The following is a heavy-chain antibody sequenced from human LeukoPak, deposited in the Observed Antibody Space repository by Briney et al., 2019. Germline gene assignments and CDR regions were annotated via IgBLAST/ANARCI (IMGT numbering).Heavy chain of an antibody. V-gene: IGHV4-59*08. Sequence: SETLSLTCTVSGGSISSYYWSWIRQPPGRGLEWIGYVYYSGSTNYNPSLKSRVTTSVGTSKNQFSLKLNSVTAADTAVYYCASNGDYWGAFDIWGQGTMVTVSS. D-gene: IGHD4-17*01. J-gene: IGHJ3*02. CDR2: VYYSGST. CDR3: ASNGDYWGAFDI. CDR1: GGSISSYY.